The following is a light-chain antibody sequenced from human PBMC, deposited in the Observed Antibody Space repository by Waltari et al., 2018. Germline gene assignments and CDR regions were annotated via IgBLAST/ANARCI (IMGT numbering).Light chain of an antibody. Sequence: SYVLPQPPSVSVAPGKTARIPCGGDNLGDKNVHWYQQKSGQAPILVVYDDRDRPSGIPDRFSGSNSGNTATLTVRRVEAGDEADYYCQVWDDNTDHAVFGTGTKVTVL. CDR1: NLGDKN. CDR3: QVWDDNTDHAV. V-gene: IGLV3-21*03. CDR2: DDR. J-gene: IGLJ1*01.